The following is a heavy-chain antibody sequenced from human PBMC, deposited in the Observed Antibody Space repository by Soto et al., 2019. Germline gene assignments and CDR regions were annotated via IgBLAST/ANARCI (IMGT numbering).Heavy chain of an antibody. CDR2: ISGTSKTI. V-gene: IGHV3-48*02. CDR3: ARGKLHESGMYRSYYYYGLDV. D-gene: IGHD6-13*01. CDR1: GFNFSNDT. Sequence: EVQLVESGGRLVRPGGSLRLSCVVSGFNFSNDTMNWVRQAPGKGLEWLSYISGTSKTIYYADSVGGRFTISRDKAKNSLYLQMNRLRDDDTAVYYCARGKLHESGMYRSYYYYGLDVWGQGTTVTVSS. J-gene: IGHJ6*02.